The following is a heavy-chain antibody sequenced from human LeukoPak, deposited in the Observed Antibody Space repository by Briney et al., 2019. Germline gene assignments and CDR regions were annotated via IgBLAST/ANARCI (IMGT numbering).Heavy chain of an antibody. V-gene: IGHV3-7*04. CDR1: GFTFSSYW. J-gene: IGHJ3*02. CDR3: ARGDYYDSSGYPDAFDI. Sequence: GGSLRLSCAASGFTFSSYWMSWVRQAPGKGLEWVANIKQDGSEEVYVDSVKGRFTISRDNAKNSLFLQMNTLRAEDTAVYYCARGDYYDSSGYPDAFDIWGQGTMVTVSS. D-gene: IGHD3-22*01. CDR2: IKQDGSEE.